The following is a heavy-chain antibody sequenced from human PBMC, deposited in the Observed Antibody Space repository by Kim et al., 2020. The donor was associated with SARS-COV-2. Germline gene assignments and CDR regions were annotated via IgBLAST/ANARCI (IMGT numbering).Heavy chain of an antibody. V-gene: IGHV4-39*01. CDR2: FYYSGST. J-gene: IGHJ4*02. D-gene: IGHD4-17*01. CDR3: ARAVTKIPH. CDR1: GGSISSSRYY. Sequence: SETLSLTCTASGGSISSSRYYWGWIRQPPGKGLEWIGSFYYSGSTYYNPSLKSRVTISVDTSKNQFSLKLTSVTAADTAVYYCARAVTKIPHWGQGTLVTVSS.